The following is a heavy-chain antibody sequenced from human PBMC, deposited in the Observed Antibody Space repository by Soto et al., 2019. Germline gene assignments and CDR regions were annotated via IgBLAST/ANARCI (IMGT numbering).Heavy chain of an antibody. CDR1: SGSISSYY. CDR3: ARVWGGAFDF. V-gene: IGHV4-59*01. Sequence: QVQLQESGPGLVKPSETLSLTCTVSSGSISSYYWSWIRQPPGKGLEWIGYIYYSGSTNYNPSLKSRVNISVDTSKNQFSLKLSSVTAADTAVYYCARVWGGAFDFWGQGTMVTVSS. D-gene: IGHD3-10*01. J-gene: IGHJ3*01. CDR2: IYYSGST.